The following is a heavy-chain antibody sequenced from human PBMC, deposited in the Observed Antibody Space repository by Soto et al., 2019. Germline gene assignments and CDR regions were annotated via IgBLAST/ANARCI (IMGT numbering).Heavy chain of an antibody. J-gene: IGHJ4*02. CDR1: RVTCRSFA. CDR2: IIPIFGTA. V-gene: IGHV1-69*13. Sequence: SVKVSCKASRVTCRSFAISWVRQAPGQGLEWMGGIIPIFGTANYAQKFQGRVTITADESTSTAYMELSSLRSEDTAVYYCARDRGSWSRNFDYWGQGTLVTVSS. D-gene: IGHD6-13*01. CDR3: ARDRGSWSRNFDY.